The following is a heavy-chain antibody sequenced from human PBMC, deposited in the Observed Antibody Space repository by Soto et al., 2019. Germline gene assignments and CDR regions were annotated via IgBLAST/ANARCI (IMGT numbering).Heavy chain of an antibody. CDR3: ARGAYDSSGYYYWFDP. CDR1: GGSIXSGDYY. J-gene: IGHJ5*02. D-gene: IGHD3-22*01. V-gene: IGHV4-30-4*01. Sequence: SETLSLTCTFSGGSIXSGDYYLSWIRQPPGKGLEWIGYIYYSGSTYYNPSLKSRVTISVDTSKNQFSLKLSSVTAADTAVYYCARGAYDSSGYYYWFDPWGQGTLVTVSS. CDR2: IYYSGST.